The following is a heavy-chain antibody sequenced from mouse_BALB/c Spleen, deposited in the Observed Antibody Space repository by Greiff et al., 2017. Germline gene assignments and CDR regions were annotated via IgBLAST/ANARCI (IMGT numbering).Heavy chain of an antibody. CDR2: INPSTGYT. V-gene: IGHV1-7*01. J-gene: IGHJ2*01. CDR3: VPSTVVGEGYFDY. CDR1: GYTFTSYW. D-gene: IGHD1-1*01. Sequence: QVQLQQSGAELAKPGASVKMSCKASGYTFTSYWMHWVKQRPGQGLEWIGYINPSTGYTEYNQKFKDKATLTADKSSSTAYMQLSSLTSEDSAVYYCVPSTVVGEGYFDYWGQGTTLTVSS.